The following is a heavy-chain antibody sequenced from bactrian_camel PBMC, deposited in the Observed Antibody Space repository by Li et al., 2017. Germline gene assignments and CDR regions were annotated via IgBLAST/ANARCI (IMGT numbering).Heavy chain of an antibody. CDR2: INTDGSA. J-gene: IGHJ4*01. Sequence: HVQLVESGGGSVQAGESLRLSCAAPGYSYFSYNMAWFRQPPGKEREGVAGINTDGSAIYTDSAKGRFAISQDNARNMWYLQMNNLEPEDPAMYYCALYEAYGGRCSFREDFYDYWGPGTQVTVS. D-gene: IGHD1*01. CDR1: GYSYFSYN. CDR3: ALYEAYGGRCSFREDFYDY. V-gene: IGHV3S55*01.